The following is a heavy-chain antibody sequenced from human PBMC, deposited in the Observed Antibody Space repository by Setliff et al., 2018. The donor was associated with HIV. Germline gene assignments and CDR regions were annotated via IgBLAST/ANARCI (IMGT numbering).Heavy chain of an antibody. J-gene: IGHJ4*02. CDR2: IYYRGNT. CDR3: ARSPDY. V-gene: IGHV4-39*07. Sequence: SETLSLTCTVSGGSISTTSSYWGWIRQSPGKGLEWIANIYYRGNTYYNPSLKRRVTISVDTSKNQFSLKLDSVTAADTAMYYCARSPDYWGQGTQVTVSS. CDR1: GGSISTTSSY.